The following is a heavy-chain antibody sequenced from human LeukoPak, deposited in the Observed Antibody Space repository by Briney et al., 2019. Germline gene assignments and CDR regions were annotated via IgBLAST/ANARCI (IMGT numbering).Heavy chain of an antibody. V-gene: IGHV4-31*03. CDR2: IYYSGST. Sequence: SGTLSLTCTVSGGSISSGGYYWSWIRQHPGKGLEWIGYIYYSGSTYYNPSLKSRVTISVDTSKNQFSLKLSSVTAADTAVYYCARAGGYCSSTSCYEYDYWGQGTLVTVFS. CDR3: ARAGGYCSSTSCYEYDY. J-gene: IGHJ4*02. CDR1: GGSISSGGYY. D-gene: IGHD2-2*01.